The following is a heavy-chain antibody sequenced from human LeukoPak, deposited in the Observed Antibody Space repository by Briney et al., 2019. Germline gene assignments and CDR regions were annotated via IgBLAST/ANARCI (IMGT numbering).Heavy chain of an antibody. J-gene: IGHJ4*02. D-gene: IGHD3-22*01. CDR3: ARSITNYYDSSGLFDVGY. CDR1: GGSISSGGYS. Sequence: PSQTLSLTCAVSGGSISSGGYSWSWIRQPPGKGLEWIGYIYYSGNTYYNPSLKSRVTISVDTSKNQFSLKLSSVTAADTAVYYCARSITNYYDSSGLFDVGYWGQGTLVTVSS. CDR2: IYYSGNT. V-gene: IGHV4-30-4*07.